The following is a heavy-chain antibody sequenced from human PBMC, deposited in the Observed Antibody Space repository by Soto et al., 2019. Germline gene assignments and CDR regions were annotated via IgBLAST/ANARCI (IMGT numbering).Heavy chain of an antibody. CDR3: ARLRSWLDY. Sequence: ETLSLTCTVSGGSISSYYWSWIRQPPGKGLEWIGYIYYSGSTNYNPSLKSRVTISVDTSKNQFSLRLSSVTAADTAVYYCARLRSWLDYWGQGTLVTVSS. CDR2: IYYSGST. J-gene: IGHJ4*02. CDR1: GGSISSYY. V-gene: IGHV4-59*08. D-gene: IGHD6-13*01.